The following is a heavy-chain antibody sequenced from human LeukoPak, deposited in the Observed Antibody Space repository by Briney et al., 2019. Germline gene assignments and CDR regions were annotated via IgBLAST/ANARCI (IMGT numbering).Heavy chain of an antibody. CDR1: GFTFSSYA. CDR2: ISGSGGST. Sequence: GGSLRLSCAASGFTFSSYAMSWVRQAPGKGLEWVSAISGSGGSTYYADSVKGRFTTSRDNSKNTLYLQMNSLRGEDMGVYYCAKVEITVVRGVPDPHGGYWGQGTLGTVSS. D-gene: IGHD3-10*01. CDR3: AKVEITVVRGVPDPHGGY. J-gene: IGHJ4*02. V-gene: IGHV3-23*01.